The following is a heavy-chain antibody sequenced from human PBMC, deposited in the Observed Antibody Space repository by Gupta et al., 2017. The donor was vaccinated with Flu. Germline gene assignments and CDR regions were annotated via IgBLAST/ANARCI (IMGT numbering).Heavy chain of an antibody. D-gene: IGHD2-2*02. Sequence: EVQLVESGGGLVQPGGSLRLSCAASGFTFSSYWMSWVRQAPGKGLEWVANIKQDGSEKYYVDSVKGRCTISRDNAKNSLYLKMKSRRAEETAVYCGARVEMGDIVGGQAAISFDYWGQGTLVTVSS. V-gene: IGHV3-7*01. CDR3: ARVEMGDIVGGQAAISFDY. J-gene: IGHJ4*02. CDR2: IKQDGSEK. CDR1: GFTFSSYW.